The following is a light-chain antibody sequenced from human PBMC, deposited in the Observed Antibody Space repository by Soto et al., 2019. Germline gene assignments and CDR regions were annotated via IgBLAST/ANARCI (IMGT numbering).Light chain of an antibody. Sequence: DIQMTQSPSTLSASVGDRVTITCRASQSISSWLAWFPQKPGKAPKLLIYKASSLESGVPSRFSGSGSGTEFTLTINSLQPDDFATYYCQQYNSYSGTVGHGTKVEIK. CDR3: QQYNSYSGT. CDR2: KAS. CDR1: QSISSW. V-gene: IGKV1-5*03. J-gene: IGKJ1*01.